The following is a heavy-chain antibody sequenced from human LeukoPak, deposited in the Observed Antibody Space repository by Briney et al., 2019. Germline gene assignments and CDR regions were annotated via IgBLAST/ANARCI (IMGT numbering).Heavy chain of an antibody. CDR1: GFFSNSYA. CDR2: ISGSGGST. V-gene: IGHV3-23*01. CDR3: AKTPYSSSWYTAWFYFDY. Sequence: GRSLRLSCAASGFFSNSYAMHWVRQAPGKGLDWVSAISGSGGSTYYADSVKGRFTISRDNSKNTLYLQMNSLRAEDTAVYYCAKTPYSSSWYTAWFYFDYWGQGTLVTASS. D-gene: IGHD6-13*01. J-gene: IGHJ4*02.